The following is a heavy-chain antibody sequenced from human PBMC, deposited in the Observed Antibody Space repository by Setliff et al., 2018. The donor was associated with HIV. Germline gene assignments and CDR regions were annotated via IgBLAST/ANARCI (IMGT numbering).Heavy chain of an antibody. CDR3: ARGDFWNEAPAYHYMDV. CDR2: IIPIFGTA. Sequence: SVKVSCKASGGIFSNYAINWVRLAPGQGLEWMGGIIPIFGTADYAQRFQGRVTMTRDTSISTAYMELSRLRSDDTAVYYCARGDFWNEAPAYHYMDVWGIGTKVTVSS. V-gene: IGHV1-69*05. D-gene: IGHD1-1*01. J-gene: IGHJ6*03. CDR1: GGIFSNYA.